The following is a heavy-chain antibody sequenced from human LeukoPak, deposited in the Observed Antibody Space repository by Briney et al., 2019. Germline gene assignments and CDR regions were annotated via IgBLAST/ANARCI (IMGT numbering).Heavy chain of an antibody. CDR3: AKDGASASGSYLAFDY. D-gene: IGHD1-26*01. CDR1: GFTFSSYG. V-gene: IGHV3-30*18. Sequence: GGSLRLSCAASGFTFSSYGVHWVRQAPGKGLEWVAVISYDGSNKYYADSVKGRFTISRDNSKNTLYLQMNSLRAEDTAVYYCAKDGASASGSYLAFDYWGQGTLVTVSS. CDR2: ISYDGSNK. J-gene: IGHJ4*02.